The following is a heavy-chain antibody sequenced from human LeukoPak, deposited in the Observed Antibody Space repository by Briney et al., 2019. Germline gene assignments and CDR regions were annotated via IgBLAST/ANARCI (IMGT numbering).Heavy chain of an antibody. CDR1: GYTFTGYY. J-gene: IGHJ4*02. CDR2: INPNSGGT. Sequence: ASVKVSCKASGYTFTGYYMHWVRQAPGQGLEWMGWINPNSGGTNYAQKFQGRVTMTRDTSISTAYMELSRLRSDDTAVYYCAIRLGYSSGWYLFDYWGQGTLVTVSS. CDR3: AIRLGYSSGWYLFDY. V-gene: IGHV1-2*02. D-gene: IGHD6-19*01.